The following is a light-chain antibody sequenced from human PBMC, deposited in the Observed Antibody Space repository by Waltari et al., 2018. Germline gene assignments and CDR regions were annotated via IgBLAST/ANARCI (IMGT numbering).Light chain of an antibody. J-gene: IGLJ3*02. CDR2: DEN. CDR3: CSYAGSYTWV. CDR1: SSDVGNYNL. Sequence: QSALTQPASVSGSPGQSITISCTGTSSDVGNYNLVSWYQQYPGKAPKVMIYDENRRPAGVSDPFSGSKSGNTASLTISGVQAEDEADYYCCSYAGSYTWVFGGGTKLTVL. V-gene: IGLV2-23*01.